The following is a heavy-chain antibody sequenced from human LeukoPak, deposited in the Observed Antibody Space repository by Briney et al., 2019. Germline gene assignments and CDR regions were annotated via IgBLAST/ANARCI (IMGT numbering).Heavy chain of an antibody. CDR2: IYYSGST. J-gene: IGHJ4*02. V-gene: IGHV4-39*02. CDR1: GGSISSSSYY. D-gene: IGHD3-22*01. Sequence: SETLSLTCTVSGGSISSSSYYWGWIRQPPGKGLEWIGSIYYSGSTYYNPSLKSRVTISVDTSKNQFSLKLSSVTAADTAVYYCARDRYYYDSSGYHLPYYFDYWGQGTLVTVSS. CDR3: ARDRYYYDSSGYHLPYYFDY.